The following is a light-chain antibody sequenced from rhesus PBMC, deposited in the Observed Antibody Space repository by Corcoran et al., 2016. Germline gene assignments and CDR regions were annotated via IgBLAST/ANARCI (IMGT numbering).Light chain of an antibody. V-gene: IGKV1-28*02. CDR2: AAT. J-gene: IGKJ2*01. CDR3: QQYKSYPYS. CDR1: QGISSN. Sequence: DIQMTQSPSSLSASVGDTVTITCRASQGISSNLNWFQQKPGKAPKLLIYAATTLQIGVPSRFSGSGSGTDFTLAISSLQPEDFATYYCQQYKSYPYSFGQGTKVEIK.